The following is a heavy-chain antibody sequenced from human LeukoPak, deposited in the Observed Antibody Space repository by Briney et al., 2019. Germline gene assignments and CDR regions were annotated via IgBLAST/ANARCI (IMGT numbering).Heavy chain of an antibody. J-gene: IGHJ4*02. V-gene: IGHV1-18*01. Sequence: ASVKVSCKASGYTFTSYGISWVRQAPGQGLEWMGWISAYNGNKNYAQKLQGRVTMTTDTSTSTAYMELRSLRSDDTAVYYCARDGSYYYDSSGYFGFDYWGQGTLVTASS. CDR1: GYTFTSYG. CDR3: ARDGSYYYDSSGYFGFDY. D-gene: IGHD3-22*01. CDR2: ISAYNGNK.